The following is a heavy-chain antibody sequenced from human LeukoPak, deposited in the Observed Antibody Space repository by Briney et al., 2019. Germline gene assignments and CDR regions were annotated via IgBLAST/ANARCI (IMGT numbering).Heavy chain of an antibody. D-gene: IGHD4-11*01. V-gene: IGHV5-51*01. J-gene: IGHJ6*03. CDR3: ARHRRTTITQNEKYYYDYYMDV. Sequence: GESLQISCKASGYSFTTHWIGWVRQMPGKGLEWMGIIYPGDSDTRYSPSFQGHVTISADKSISTACLQWSSLKASDTAIYYCARHRRTTITQNEKYYYDYYMDVWGKGSTVTVSS. CDR2: IYPGDSDT. CDR1: GYSFTTHW.